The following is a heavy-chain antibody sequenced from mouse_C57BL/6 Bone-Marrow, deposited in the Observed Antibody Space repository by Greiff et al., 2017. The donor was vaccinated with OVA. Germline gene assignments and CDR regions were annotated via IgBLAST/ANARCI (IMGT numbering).Heavy chain of an antibody. J-gene: IGHJ2*01. CDR2: ISSGSSTI. CDR1: GFTFSDYG. D-gene: IGHD4-1*01. V-gene: IGHV5-17*01. CDR3: ARRTVFDY. Sequence: DVKVEESGGGLVKPGGSLKLSCAASGFTFSDYGMHWVRQAPEKGLEWVAYISSGSSTIYYADTVKGRFTISRDNAKNTLFLQMTSLRSEDTAMYYCARRTVFDYWGQGTTLTVSS.